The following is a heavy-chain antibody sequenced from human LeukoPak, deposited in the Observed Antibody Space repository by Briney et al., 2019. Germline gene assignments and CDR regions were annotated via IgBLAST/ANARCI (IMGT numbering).Heavy chain of an antibody. CDR2: IYSGGST. Sequence: GRSLRLSCAASGFTVSSNYMSWVRQAPGKGLEWVTVIYSGGSTYYADSVKGRFTLSRDNSKNTLYLQMNSLRAEDTAVYYCARSEMATILGFDYWGQGTLVTVSS. J-gene: IGHJ4*02. CDR3: ARSEMATILGFDY. D-gene: IGHD5-24*01. CDR1: GFTVSSNY. V-gene: IGHV3-53*01.